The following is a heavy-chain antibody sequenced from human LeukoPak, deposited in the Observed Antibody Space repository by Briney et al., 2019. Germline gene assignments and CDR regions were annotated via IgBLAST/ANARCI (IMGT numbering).Heavy chain of an antibody. J-gene: IGHJ4*02. CDR1: AFTFSIYA. D-gene: IGHD3-10*01. CDR3: AGELYYYGSGSKGGIDY. CDR2: IQSDGST. V-gene: IGHV3-74*01. Sequence: GSLRLSCAASAFTFSIYAMSWVRQAPGQGLMWVARIQSDGSTIYADSVQSRFTISRDNAKNSLYLQMNSLRAEDTAVYYCAGELYYYGSGSKGGIDYWGQGTLVTVSS.